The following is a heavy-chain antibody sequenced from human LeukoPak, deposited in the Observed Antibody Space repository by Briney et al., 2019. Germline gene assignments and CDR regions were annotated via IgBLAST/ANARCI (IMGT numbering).Heavy chain of an antibody. J-gene: IGHJ4*02. D-gene: IGHD2-21*02. V-gene: IGHV4-59*01. CDR1: GGSLSTYY. CDR2: IYSSGST. Sequence: SETLSLSCTVSGGSLSTYYWSWTRQPPGKGLEWIGYIYSSGSTNYNPSLRSRVTLSVDTSKNQFSLKLSSVTAADTAVYYCARDVYCGGDCSYFDSWGPGTLVTVSS. CDR3: ARDVYCGGDCSYFDS.